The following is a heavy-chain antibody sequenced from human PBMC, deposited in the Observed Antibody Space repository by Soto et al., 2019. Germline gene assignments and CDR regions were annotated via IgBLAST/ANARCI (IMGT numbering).Heavy chain of an antibody. CDR1: GFSLSTSGVG. V-gene: IGHV2-5*02. J-gene: IGHJ1*01. Sequence: QITLKESGPTLVKPTQTLTLTCTFSGFSLSTSGVGVGWIRQPPGKALEWLALIYWDDDKRYSPSLKSRLTITNDTSKTQVVLTMTNMGPVDTATYYCAHRGYYYDSSGYYSAAEYFQHWGQGTLVTVSS. CDR2: IYWDDDK. CDR3: AHRGYYYDSSGYYSAAEYFQH. D-gene: IGHD3-22*01.